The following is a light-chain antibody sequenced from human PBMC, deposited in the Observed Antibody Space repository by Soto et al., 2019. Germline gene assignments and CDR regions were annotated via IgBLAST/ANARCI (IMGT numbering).Light chain of an antibody. V-gene: IGLV4-60*02. CDR2: LEGSGSY. CDR1: SGHSGYI. CDR3: ETWDTNTRV. Sequence: QSVLTQSSSASASLGPSVKVTCTLSSGHSGYIIAWHQQQPGKAPRYLMKLEGSGSYNKGSGVPDRFSGSSSGADRYLTISNLQFEDEADYYCETWDTNTRVFGGGTKVTVL. J-gene: IGLJ2*01.